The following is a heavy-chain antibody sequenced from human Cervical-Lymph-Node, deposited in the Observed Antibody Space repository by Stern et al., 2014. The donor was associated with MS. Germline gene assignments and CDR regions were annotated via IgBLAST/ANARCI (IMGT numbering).Heavy chain of an antibody. Sequence: MQLVESGGGVVQPGRSLKLSCVASGITFSGYAMHWVRQAPGKGLEWVTVLSSDGSNEYYADSAKGRFPISRDNSKNTVFLQMTSLRPEDTAFYYCARDVADGVGYFDVWGGGTLVAVSS. J-gene: IGHJ2*01. CDR3: ARDVADGVGYFDV. V-gene: IGHV3-30-3*01. CDR2: LSSDGSNE. D-gene: IGHD2-15*01. CDR1: GITFSGYA.